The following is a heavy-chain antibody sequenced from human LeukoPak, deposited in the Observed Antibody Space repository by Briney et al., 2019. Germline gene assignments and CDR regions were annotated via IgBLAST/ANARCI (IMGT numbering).Heavy chain of an antibody. CDR2: ISGSGGST. CDR3: AKGEAYVVPYYMDV. J-gene: IGHJ6*03. CDR1: GFTFSSYG. V-gene: IGHV3-23*01. Sequence: GGSLRLSCAASGFTFSSYGMSWVRQAPGKGLEWVSAISGSGGSTYYADSVKGRFTISRDNSKNTLYLQMNSLRAEDTAVYYCAKGEAYVVPYYMDVWGKGTTVTISS. D-gene: IGHD3-16*01.